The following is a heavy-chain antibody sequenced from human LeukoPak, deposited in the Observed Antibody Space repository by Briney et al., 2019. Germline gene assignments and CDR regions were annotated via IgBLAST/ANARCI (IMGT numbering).Heavy chain of an antibody. CDR3: AREILGYYDNYFDY. J-gene: IGHJ4*02. Sequence: SETLSLTCTVSGGSISGYYWTWIRQPPGKGLEWIGYIYYSGSTNYNPSLKSRVTISVDTSKNQFSLKLSSVTAADTAVYYCAREILGYYDNYFDYWGQGTLVTVSS. CDR2: IYYSGST. CDR1: GGSISGYY. D-gene: IGHD3-22*01. V-gene: IGHV4-59*01.